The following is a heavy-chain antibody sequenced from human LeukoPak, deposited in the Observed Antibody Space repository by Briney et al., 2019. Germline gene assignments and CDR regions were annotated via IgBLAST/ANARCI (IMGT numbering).Heavy chain of an antibody. J-gene: IGHJ3*02. CDR3: ARGTLTTSMKAFDI. CDR1: GGSTSGHY. D-gene: IGHD4-17*01. V-gene: IGHV4-59*08. Sequence: SETLSLTCTVSGGSTSGHYWSWSRQPPGKGLEWIGYIYYSGRANYNPSLKSRVTISVDTSKNQFSLRLSSVTAADTAVYYCARGTLTTSMKAFDIWGQGTMVTVSS. CDR2: IYYSGRA.